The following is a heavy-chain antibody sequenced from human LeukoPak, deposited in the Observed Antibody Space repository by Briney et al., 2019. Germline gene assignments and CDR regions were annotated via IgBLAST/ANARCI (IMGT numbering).Heavy chain of an antibody. D-gene: IGHD6-13*01. CDR1: GGSISSSSYC. Sequence: SETLSLTCTVSGGSISSSSYCWGWIRQPPGKGLEWIGSIYYSGSTYYNPSLKSRVTISVDTSKNQFSLKLSSVTAADTAVYYCARLIAAAGPDYWGQGTLVTVSS. CDR3: ARLIAAAGPDY. CDR2: IYYSGST. J-gene: IGHJ4*02. V-gene: IGHV4-39*07.